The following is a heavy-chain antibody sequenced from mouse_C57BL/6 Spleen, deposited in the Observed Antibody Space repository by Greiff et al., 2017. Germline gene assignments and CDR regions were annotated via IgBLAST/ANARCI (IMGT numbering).Heavy chain of an antibody. CDR1: GYAFSSSW. D-gene: IGHD2-10*01. Sequence: VQLQQSGPELVKPGASVKISCKASGYAFSSSWMNWVKQRPGKGLEWIGRIYPGDGDTNYNGKFKGKATLTADKSSSTAYMQLSSLTSEDSAVYFCARLAYYGNYEAHFDYWGQGTTLTVSS. CDR2: IYPGDGDT. V-gene: IGHV1-82*01. J-gene: IGHJ2*01. CDR3: ARLAYYGNYEAHFDY.